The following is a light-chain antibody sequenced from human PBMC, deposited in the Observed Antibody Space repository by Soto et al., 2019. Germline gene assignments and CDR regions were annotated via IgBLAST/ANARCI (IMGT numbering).Light chain of an antibody. CDR2: EVS. V-gene: IGLV2-14*01. CDR3: CSYTSSSTRV. CDR1: SSDVGGYNY. J-gene: IGLJ2*01. Sequence: QSALTQPASVSGSPGQSITISCTGTSSDVGGYNYVSWYQQHPGKAPKLMIYEVSKRPSGVSNRFSGSKSGNTASLTISGLQAEDEADYYCCSYTSSSTRVFGGGTKPTVL.